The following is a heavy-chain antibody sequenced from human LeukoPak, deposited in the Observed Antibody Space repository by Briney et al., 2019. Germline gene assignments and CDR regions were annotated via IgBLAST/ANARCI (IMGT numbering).Heavy chain of an antibody. CDR1: GFTVSDNY. CDR3: ARDRDYGSGFFDY. V-gene: IGHV3-53*01. Sequence: GGSLRLSCSASGFTVSDNYMNWVRLAPGRGLEWVSVIFSGGSTYYADSVKGRFTISRDNAKNSLYLQMNSLRAEDTAVYYCARDRDYGSGFFDYWGQGTLVTVSS. CDR2: IFSGGST. J-gene: IGHJ4*02. D-gene: IGHD4-17*01.